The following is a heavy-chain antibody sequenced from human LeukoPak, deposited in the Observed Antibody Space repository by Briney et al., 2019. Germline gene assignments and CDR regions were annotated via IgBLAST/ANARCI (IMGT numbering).Heavy chain of an antibody. D-gene: IGHD3-9*01. CDR3: AKGGGARYFDWLPNSYYFDY. CDR2: IRYDGSNE. J-gene: IGHJ4*02. CDR1: GFTFSSYG. Sequence: PGGSLRLSCAASGFTFSSYGMHWVRQAPGKGLEWVSFIRYDGSNEYYADSVRGRFTISRDNSKNTLYLQMNSLRAEDTAVYYCAKGGGARYFDWLPNSYYFDYWGQGTLVTVSS. V-gene: IGHV3-30*02.